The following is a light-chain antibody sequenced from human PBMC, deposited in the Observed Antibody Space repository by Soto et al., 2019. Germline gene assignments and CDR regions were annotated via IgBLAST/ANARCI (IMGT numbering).Light chain of an antibody. CDR3: QQDNDWPLT. CDR1: QSINSN. J-gene: IGKJ1*01. CDR2: GAF. Sequence: DIQRTHSPSTLSASVRDRVTITCRASQSINSNLNWYQQKPGQAPKLLIYGAFTRDTGIPARFSGSGSGTEFTLTISSLQSEDLATYYCQQDNDWPLTFGEGTKV. V-gene: IGKV1-39*01.